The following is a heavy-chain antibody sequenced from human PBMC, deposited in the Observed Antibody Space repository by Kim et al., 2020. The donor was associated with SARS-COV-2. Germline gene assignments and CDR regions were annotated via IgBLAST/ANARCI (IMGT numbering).Heavy chain of an antibody. V-gene: IGHV4-31*03. CDR1: GGSISGGHYY. Sequence: SETLSLTCTVSGGSISGGHYYWTWIRQHPGEGLEWIGYMHYSGSASFNPSLKSRVSILVDTSKNQFSLKVTSVTAAYTAVYYCARHVGGTSQFDYWGQGTQVTVSS. D-gene: IGHD1-26*01. CDR3: ARHVGGTSQFDY. CDR2: MHYSGSA. J-gene: IGHJ4*02.